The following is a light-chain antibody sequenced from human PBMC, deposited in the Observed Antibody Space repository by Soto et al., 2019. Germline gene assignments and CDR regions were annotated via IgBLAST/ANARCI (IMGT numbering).Light chain of an antibody. CDR1: SSNIGAGYD. V-gene: IGLV1-40*01. Sequence: QSVLTLPHSVSGAPRQRVTISCTGSSSNIGAGYDVHWYQQLPGTAPKLLIYGNSNRPSGVPDRFSGSKSGTSASLAITGLKAEDEADYYCQSSDSRLNVLGTGTKVTVL. J-gene: IGLJ1*01. CDR2: GNS. CDR3: QSSDSRLNV.